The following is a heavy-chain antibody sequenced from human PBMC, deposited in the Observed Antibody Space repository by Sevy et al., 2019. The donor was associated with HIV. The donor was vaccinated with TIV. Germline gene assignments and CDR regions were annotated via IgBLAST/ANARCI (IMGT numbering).Heavy chain of an antibody. Sequence: GGSLRLSCAASGFTFSDYYMSWIRQAPGKGLEWVSYISSSGSTIYYADSVKGRFTISRDKAKNSLYLQMNSLRAEDTAVYYCAREKRVAARPWYFDYWGQGTLVTVSS. CDR2: ISSSGSTI. CDR1: GFTFSDYY. CDR3: AREKRVAARPWYFDY. V-gene: IGHV3-11*01. D-gene: IGHD6-6*01. J-gene: IGHJ4*02.